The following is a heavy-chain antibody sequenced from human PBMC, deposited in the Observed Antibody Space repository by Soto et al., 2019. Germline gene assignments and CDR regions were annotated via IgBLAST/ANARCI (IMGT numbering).Heavy chain of an antibody. V-gene: IGHV1-69*08. J-gene: IGHJ6*02. D-gene: IGHD3-16*01. Sequence: QVQLVQSGAEVKKPGSSVKVSCKASGGTFSSYTISWVRQAPGQGLEWMGRIIPILGIANYAQKFQGRVTITADKSTSTAYMELSSLRSEDTAVYYCARDQGGYYYYGMDVWGQGTTVTVSS. CDR3: ARDQGGYYYYGMDV. CDR1: GGTFSSYT. CDR2: IIPILGIA.